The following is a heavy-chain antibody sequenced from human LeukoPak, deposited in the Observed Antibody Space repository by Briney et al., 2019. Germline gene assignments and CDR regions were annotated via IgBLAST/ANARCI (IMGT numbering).Heavy chain of an antibody. CDR1: GGSINSHSYY. CDR3: VRHISTNTGYFDS. J-gene: IGHJ4*02. V-gene: IGHV4-39*01. CDR2: VYYDGTS. Sequence: PSETLSLTCTVSGGSINSHSYYWRWIRQPPGKGLEWIGCVYYDGTSYSNPSLKSRAAVFVDTSSDQFSLDLSFVTAADTALYYCVRHISTNTGYFDSCGPGILVSVSS. D-gene: IGHD5-24*01.